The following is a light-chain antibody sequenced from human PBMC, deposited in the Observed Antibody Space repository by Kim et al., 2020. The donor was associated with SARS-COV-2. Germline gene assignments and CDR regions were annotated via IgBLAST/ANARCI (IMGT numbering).Light chain of an antibody. CDR2: WAS. CDR1: QSVLYSSNNKNY. Sequence: ATINCKSSQSVLYSSNNKNYLAWYQQKPGQPPKLLIYWASTRESGVPDRFSGSGSGTDFTLTISSLQAEDVAVYYCQQYYSTPRTFGQGTKVDI. J-gene: IGKJ1*01. CDR3: QQYYSTPRT. V-gene: IGKV4-1*01.